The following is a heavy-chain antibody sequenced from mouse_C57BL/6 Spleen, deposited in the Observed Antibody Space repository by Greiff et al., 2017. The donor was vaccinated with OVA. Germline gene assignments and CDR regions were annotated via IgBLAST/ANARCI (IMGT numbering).Heavy chain of an antibody. J-gene: IGHJ3*01. D-gene: IGHD1-1*01. CDR1: GFNIKDYY. Sequence: EVQLQQSGAELVRPGASVKLSCTASGFNIKDYYMHWVKQRPEQGLEWIGRIDPEDGDTEYAPKFQGKATMTADTSSTTAYLQLSSLTSEDTAVYYCTRSLGYCGSSSWLAYWGQGTLVTVSA. CDR2: IDPEDGDT. V-gene: IGHV14-1*01. CDR3: TRSLGYCGSSSWLAY.